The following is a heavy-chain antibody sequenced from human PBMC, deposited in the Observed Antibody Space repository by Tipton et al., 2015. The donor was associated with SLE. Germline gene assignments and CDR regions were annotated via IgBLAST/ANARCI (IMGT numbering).Heavy chain of an antibody. J-gene: IGHJ6*02. D-gene: IGHD1-26*01. Sequence: TLSLTCAVSGDSISSSKWWSWVRQPPGKGLEWIGEIYHTGSINYSPSLKSRVSMSIDKSKNQFSLNLSSVTAADTAVYFCASRRGNFYGCGIDVWGQGTTVIVSS. V-gene: IGHV4-4*01. CDR2: IYHTGSI. CDR3: ASRRGNFYGCGIDV. CDR1: GDSISSSKW.